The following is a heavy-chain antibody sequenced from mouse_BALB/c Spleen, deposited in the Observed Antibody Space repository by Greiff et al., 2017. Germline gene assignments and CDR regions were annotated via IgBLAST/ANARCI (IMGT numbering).Heavy chain of an antibody. CDR3: ARAPYDDYAMDY. V-gene: IGHV5-15*02. J-gene: IGHJ4*01. D-gene: IGHD2-12*01. Sequence: EVMLVESGGGLVQPGGSRKLSCAASGFTFSDYGMAWVRQAPGKGPAWVAFISNLAYSIYYADTVTGRFTISRENAKNTLYLEMSSLRSEDTAMYYCARAPYDDYAMDYWGQGTSGTVSS. CDR2: ISNLAYSI. CDR1: GFTFSDYG.